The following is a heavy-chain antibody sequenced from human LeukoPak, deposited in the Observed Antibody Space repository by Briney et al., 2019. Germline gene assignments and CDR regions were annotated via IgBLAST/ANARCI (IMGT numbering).Heavy chain of an antibody. Sequence: GESLKISCKGSGYSFTSYWIGWVRQMPGKGLEWMGIIYPGDSDTRYSPSFQGQVTISADKSISTAYLQWSSLKASDTAMYYCAIRGYCSSTSCYPLDPWGQGTLVTVSS. D-gene: IGHD2-2*01. CDR3: AIRGYCSSTSCYPLDP. CDR2: IYPGDSDT. V-gene: IGHV5-51*01. J-gene: IGHJ5*02. CDR1: GYSFTSYW.